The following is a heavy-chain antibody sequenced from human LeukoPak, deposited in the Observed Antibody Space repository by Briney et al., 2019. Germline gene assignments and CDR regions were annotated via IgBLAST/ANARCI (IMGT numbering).Heavy chain of an antibody. CDR1: GYSISSGYY. D-gene: IGHD6-13*01. J-gene: IGHJ1*01. CDR3: ARTMSSSWYTGAVQY. V-gene: IGHV4-38-2*02. CDR2: IYYSGTT. Sequence: SETLSLTCTVSGYSISSGYYWGWIRQPPGKGLEWIGSIYYSGTTNYNPSLKSRVTISIDSSENQFSLRMSSVTAGDTAVYHCARTMSSSWYTGAVQYWGQGTLVTVSS.